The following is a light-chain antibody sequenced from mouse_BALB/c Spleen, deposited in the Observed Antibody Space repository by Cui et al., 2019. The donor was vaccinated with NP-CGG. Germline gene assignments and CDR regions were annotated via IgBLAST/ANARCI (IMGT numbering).Light chain of an antibody. V-gene: IGLV1*01. Sequence: HAVVTQASALTTSPGETVTLTCRSSTGAVTTSNYANWVQEKPDYLFTGLIGGTNNRAPGVPARFSGSLIGDKAALTITGAQTEDEAIYFCALWYSNHWVFGGGTKLTVL. J-gene: IGLJ1*01. CDR2: GTN. CDR3: ALWYSNHWV. CDR1: TGAVTTSNY.